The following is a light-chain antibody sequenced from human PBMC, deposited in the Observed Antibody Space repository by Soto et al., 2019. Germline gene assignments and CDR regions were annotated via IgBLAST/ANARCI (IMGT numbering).Light chain of an antibody. V-gene: IGKV1-33*01. CDR2: DAS. J-gene: IGKJ2*01. CDR3: QQYDNLPPYT. CDR1: RDISVY. Sequence: DIQMTQSPSSLSASVGDSVTITCQASRDISVYLNWYQQKPGKPPKLLVYDASNLQTGVPSRFSGSGSGTHFTLTISSLQPEDFATYYCQQYDNLPPYTFGQGTKLDIK.